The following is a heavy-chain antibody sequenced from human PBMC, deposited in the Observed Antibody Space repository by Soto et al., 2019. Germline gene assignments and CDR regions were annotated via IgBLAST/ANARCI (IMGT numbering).Heavy chain of an antibody. CDR1: GGSISSSSYY. CDR3: ARSYVDIVATNYFDY. V-gene: IGHV4-39*01. D-gene: IGHD5-12*01. CDR2: IYYSGST. J-gene: IGHJ4*02. Sequence: SETLSLTCTVSGGSISSSSYYWGWIRQPPGKGLEWIGSIYYSGSTYYNPSLKSRVTISVDTSKNQFSLKLSSVTAAGTAVYYCARSYVDIVATNYFDYWGQGTLVTVSS.